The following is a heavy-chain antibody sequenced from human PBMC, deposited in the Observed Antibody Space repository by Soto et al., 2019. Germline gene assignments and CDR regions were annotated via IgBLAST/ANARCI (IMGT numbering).Heavy chain of an antibody. CDR1: GYTFTSYA. CDR3: ARDLRTTKYGGPPRAGFDY. Sequence: QVQLVQSGAEVKKPGASVKVSCKASGYTFTSYAMHWVRQAPGQRLEWMGWINAGNGNTKYSQKFQGRVTITRDTPASTAYMELSSLRSEDTAVYYCARDLRTTKYGGPPRAGFDYWGQGTLVTVSS. D-gene: IGHD6-19*01. CDR2: INAGNGNT. J-gene: IGHJ4*02. V-gene: IGHV1-3*01.